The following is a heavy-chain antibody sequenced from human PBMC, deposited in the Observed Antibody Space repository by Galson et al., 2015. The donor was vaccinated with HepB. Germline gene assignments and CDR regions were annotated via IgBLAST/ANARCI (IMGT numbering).Heavy chain of an antibody. V-gene: IGHV1-46*01. J-gene: IGHJ6*02. CDR3: ARVPYSYYGMDV. CDR2: INPSGGST. CDR1: GYTFTSYY. Sequence: SVKVSCKASGYTFTSYYMHWVRQAPGQGLEWKGIINPSGGSTSYAQKFQGRVTMTRDTSTSTVYMELSSLRSEDTAVYYCARVPYSYYGMDVWGQGTTVTVSS.